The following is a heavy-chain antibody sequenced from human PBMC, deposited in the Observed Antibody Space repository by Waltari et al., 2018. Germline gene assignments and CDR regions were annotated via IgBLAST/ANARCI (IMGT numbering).Heavy chain of an antibody. CDR3: ATYIGASVGTAAFDV. J-gene: IGHJ3*01. Sequence: QLQLQESGPRLVRPSETLSLICRVSGVSITSNRHYWAWIRQSPGQGLEWIGTVSYSGTTYTSPSLKSRVSGSRDPSKNQVSLILGSVTAADMAVYYCATYIGASVGTAAFDVWGQGTMVTVSS. CDR1: GVSITSNRHY. CDR2: VSYSGTT. D-gene: IGHD5-12*01. V-gene: IGHV4-39*01.